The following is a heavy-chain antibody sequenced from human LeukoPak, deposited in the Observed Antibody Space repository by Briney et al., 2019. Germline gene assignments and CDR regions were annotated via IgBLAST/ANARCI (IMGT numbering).Heavy chain of an antibody. CDR3: ARQSDLGQFDL. CDR1: GYTFTGYY. CDR2: IYPSSGGT. Sequence: ASVKVSCKASGYTFTGYYIHWVRQAPGQGLEWMGWIYPSSGGTKYAQKFQGRLTMTRDTSISTAYMELSGLTSDDTAVYYCARQSDLGQFDLWGRGTLVTVSS. D-gene: IGHD7-27*01. J-gene: IGHJ2*01. V-gene: IGHV1-2*02.